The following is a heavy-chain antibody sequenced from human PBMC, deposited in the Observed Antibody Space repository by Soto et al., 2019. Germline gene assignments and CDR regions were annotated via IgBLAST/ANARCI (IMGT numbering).Heavy chain of an antibody. CDR3: ARFMVVPAAARRTQYNWFDP. D-gene: IGHD2-2*01. J-gene: IGHJ5*02. V-gene: IGHV4-59*01. Sequence: SETLSLTCTVSGGSISSYYWSWIRQPPGKGLDWIGHIYYSGSTNYNPSLKSRVTISVDTSKNQFSLKLSSVTAADTAVYYCARFMVVPAAARRTQYNWFDPWGQGTLVTVSS. CDR2: IYYSGST. CDR1: GGSISSYY.